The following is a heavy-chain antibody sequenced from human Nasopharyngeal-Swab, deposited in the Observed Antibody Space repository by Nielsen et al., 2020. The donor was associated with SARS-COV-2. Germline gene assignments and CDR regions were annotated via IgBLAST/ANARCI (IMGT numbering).Heavy chain of an antibody. Sequence: SETLSLTCTVSGGSISSGGYYWSWIRQHPGKGLEWIGYIYYSGSTYYNPSLKSRVTISVDTSKNQFSLKLSSVTAADTAVYHCARDLRSSSWDAFSLWGQGTMVTVSS. CDR1: GGSISSGGYY. CDR3: ARDLRSSSWDAFSL. CDR2: IYYSGST. V-gene: IGHV4-31*03. J-gene: IGHJ3*01. D-gene: IGHD6-13*01.